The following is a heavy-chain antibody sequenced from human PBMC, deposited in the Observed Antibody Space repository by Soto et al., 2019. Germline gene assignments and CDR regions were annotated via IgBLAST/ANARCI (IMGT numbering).Heavy chain of an antibody. CDR3: ASNVDIYSWNDGFDY. D-gene: IGHD1-1*01. CDR2: MNPNSGNT. V-gene: IGHV1-8*01. Sequence: ASVKVSCKASGYTFTSYDINWVRQSTGQGLKWMGWMNPNSGNTGYAQKFQGRVTMTRNTSISTAYMELSSLRSEDTAVYYCASNVDIYSWNDGFDYWGQGTLVTVSS. J-gene: IGHJ4*02. CDR1: GYTFTSYD.